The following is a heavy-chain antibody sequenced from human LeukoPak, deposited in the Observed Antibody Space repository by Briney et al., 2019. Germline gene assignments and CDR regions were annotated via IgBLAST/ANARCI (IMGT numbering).Heavy chain of an antibody. CDR3: AKDAQRGFDYSNSLQN. D-gene: IGHD4-11*01. V-gene: IGHV3-33*06. J-gene: IGHJ1*01. CDR2: IWSDGSDK. CDR1: VFTFSHYG. Sequence: GGSLRLSCAASVFTFSHYGMHWVRQTPGAGLEWVAVIWSDGSDKYYAKSVKGRFTISRDNSKNSLFLQMNSLRAEDTAVYYCAKDAQRGFDYSNSLQNWGQGILVTVSS.